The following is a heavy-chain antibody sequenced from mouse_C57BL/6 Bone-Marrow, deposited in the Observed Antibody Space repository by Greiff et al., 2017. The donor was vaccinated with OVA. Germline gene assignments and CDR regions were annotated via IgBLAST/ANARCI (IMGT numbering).Heavy chain of an antibody. CDR2: IDPEDGET. CDR1: GFNIKDYY. D-gene: IGHD1-1*01. J-gene: IGHJ1*03. Sequence: VQLQQSGAELVKPGASVKLSCTASGFNIKDYYMHWVKQRPEQGLEWIGRIDPEDGETKYASKFKGKATLTADTSSNTAYLQLSSLTSEDTAVYYCAGSGQDSYDYGSSYDGYFDVWGTGTTVTVSS. CDR3: AGSGQDSYDYGSSYDGYFDV. V-gene: IGHV14-2*01.